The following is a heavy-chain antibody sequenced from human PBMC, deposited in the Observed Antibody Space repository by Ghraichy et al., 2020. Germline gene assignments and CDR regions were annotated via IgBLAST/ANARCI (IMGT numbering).Heavy chain of an antibody. CDR1: GFRFSDYA. J-gene: IGHJ4*02. CDR3: AKRGWLHDYFDY. V-gene: IGHV3-23*01. CDR2: IGGDGNT. D-gene: IGHD5-24*01. Sequence: LSLTCEASGFRFSDYAMAWVRQGPGKGLEWVSSIGGDGNTYYADSVKGRFTISRDNSKNTVYVQMIGLRADDTAVYFCAKRGWLHDYFDYWGQGTLVTVSS.